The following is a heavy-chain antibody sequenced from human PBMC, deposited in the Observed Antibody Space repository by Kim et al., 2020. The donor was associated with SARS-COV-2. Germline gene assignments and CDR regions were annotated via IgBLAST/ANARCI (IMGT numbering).Heavy chain of an antibody. CDR3: ARHATMIVVVITPYFDY. Sequence: LKSRVTISVATSKNQFSLKLISVTAADTAVYYCARHATMIVVVITPYFDYWGQGTLVTVSS. J-gene: IGHJ4*02. V-gene: IGHV4-39*01. D-gene: IGHD3-22*01.